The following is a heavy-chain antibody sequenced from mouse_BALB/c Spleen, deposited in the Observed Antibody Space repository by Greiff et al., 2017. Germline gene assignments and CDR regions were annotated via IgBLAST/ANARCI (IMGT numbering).Heavy chain of an antibody. V-gene: IGHV5-12-2*01. CDR2: ISNGGGST. Sequence: EVHLVESGGGLVQPGGSLKLSCAASGFTFSSYTMSWVRQTPEKRLEWVAYISNGGGSTYYPDTVKGRFTISRDNAKNTLYLQMSSLKSEDTAMYYCARQSWGLDYWGQGTTLTVSS. D-gene: IGHD4-1*01. CDR1: GFTFSSYT. CDR3: ARQSWGLDY. J-gene: IGHJ2*01.